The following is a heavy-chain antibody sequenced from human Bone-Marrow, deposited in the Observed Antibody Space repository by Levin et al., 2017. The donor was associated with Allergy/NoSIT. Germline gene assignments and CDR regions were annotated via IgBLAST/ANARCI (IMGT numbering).Heavy chain of an antibody. J-gene: IGHJ5*02. Sequence: VASVKVSCKASGYTFIDYYMHWVRQAPGQGLEWVGWINPKTGDTDYTQKFQGRVTMTTDNSVNTAYLHLSSLTSGDTAVYYCARDYGDFTNCLDPWGQGTLVTVSS. D-gene: IGHD4-17*01. CDR3: ARDYGDFTNCLDP. CDR1: GYTFIDYY. V-gene: IGHV1-2*02. CDR2: INPKTGDT.